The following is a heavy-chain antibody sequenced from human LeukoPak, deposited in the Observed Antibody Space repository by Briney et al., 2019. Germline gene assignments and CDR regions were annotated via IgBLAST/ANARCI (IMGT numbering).Heavy chain of an antibody. V-gene: IGHV3-21*01. CDR1: GFTFSSYS. Sequence: PGGSLRLSCAASGFTFSSYSMNWVRQAPGKGLEWVSSISSSSYIYYADSVKGRFTISRDNAKNSLYLQMNSLRAEDTAVYYCARSGGIAAAGTVGHYWGQGTLVTVSS. J-gene: IGHJ4*02. D-gene: IGHD6-13*01. CDR3: ARSGGIAAAGTVGHY. CDR2: ISSSSYI.